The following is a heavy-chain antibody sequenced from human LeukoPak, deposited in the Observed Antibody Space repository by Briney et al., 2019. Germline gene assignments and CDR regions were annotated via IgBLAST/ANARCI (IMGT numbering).Heavy chain of an antibody. CDR2: IWYDGSNK. Sequence: EAGGSLRLSCVASGFTFSSYGMHWVRQAPGKGLEWVAVIWYDGSNKYYADSVKGRFTISRDNSKNTLYLQMNSLRAEDTAVYHCARVGTSAAFDYWGQGTLVTVSS. J-gene: IGHJ4*02. CDR3: ARVGTSAAFDY. D-gene: IGHD3-16*01. V-gene: IGHV3-33*01. CDR1: GFTFSSYG.